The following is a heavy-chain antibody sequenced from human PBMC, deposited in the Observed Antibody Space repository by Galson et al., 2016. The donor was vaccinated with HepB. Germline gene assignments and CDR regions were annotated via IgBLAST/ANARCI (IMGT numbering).Heavy chain of an antibody. Sequence: KVSCKASGYTFTYRYLHWVRXAPGQALEXXXWITPFNXKXHYAQRFQDRITITRDRSINTGYMELSSLRSEDTAMYYCASTRDENGGMDVWGQGTTVTVSS. CDR1: GYTFTYRY. CDR2: ITPFNXKX. V-gene: IGHV1-45*02. D-gene: IGHD1-1*01. CDR3: ASTRDENGGMDV. J-gene: IGHJ6*02.